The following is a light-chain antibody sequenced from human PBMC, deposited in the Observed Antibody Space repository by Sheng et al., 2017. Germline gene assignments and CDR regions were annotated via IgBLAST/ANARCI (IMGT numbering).Light chain of an antibody. CDR2: GAS. J-gene: IGKJ1*01. V-gene: IGKV3-15*01. Sequence: EMVMTQSPATLSVSPGERATLSCRASQSVRTNLAWYQQKPGQAPRLLIYGASTRATGVPVRFSGSGSGTEFTLTISSLQSEDFAVYYCQHYNNWPPWTFGQGTKVEIK. CDR3: QHYNNWPPWT. CDR1: QSVRTN.